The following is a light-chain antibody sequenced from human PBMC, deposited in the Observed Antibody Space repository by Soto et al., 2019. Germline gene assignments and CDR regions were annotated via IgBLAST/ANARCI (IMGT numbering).Light chain of an antibody. CDR1: QSISSY. V-gene: IGKV1-39*01. CDR3: QQSYSTPSCT. Sequence: DLQMTQSPSSLSASVGDRVTITCRASQSISSYLNWYQQKPGNAPKLLIYAASSLQSGVPSRFSGSGSGTDFTLTISSLQPEDFATYYCQQSYSTPSCTFGQGTKLEIK. J-gene: IGKJ2*02. CDR2: AAS.